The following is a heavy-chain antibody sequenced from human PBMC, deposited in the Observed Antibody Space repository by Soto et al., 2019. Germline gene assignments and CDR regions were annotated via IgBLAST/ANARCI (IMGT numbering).Heavy chain of an antibody. V-gene: IGHV3-74*01. CDR2: INMAGTAI. Sequence: PVGSLRLSCAAYGFALSSYWMHWVRQAPGKGLAWVSRINMAGTAINYADSVKGRFSNSRDNAKNTLYLEMNSLRDDDTAMYYCVRGNDGYGVFDSWGQGALVTVPS. CDR1: GFALSSYW. D-gene: IGHD5-18*01. J-gene: IGHJ4*02. CDR3: VRGNDGYGVFDS.